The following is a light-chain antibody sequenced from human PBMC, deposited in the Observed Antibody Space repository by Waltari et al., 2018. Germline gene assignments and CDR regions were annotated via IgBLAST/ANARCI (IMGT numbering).Light chain of an antibody. CDR3: QHLNT. CDR2: AVS. Sequence: DIQLTQSPSFMSASVGDSVTITCRASQAINNYLAWYQQKPGKAPALLIYAVSTLRGGVPSRFSGIGSGTEFSLTIRSLQPEDFATYFCQHLNTFGGGTKVEIK. J-gene: IGKJ4*01. V-gene: IGKV1-9*01. CDR1: QAINNY.